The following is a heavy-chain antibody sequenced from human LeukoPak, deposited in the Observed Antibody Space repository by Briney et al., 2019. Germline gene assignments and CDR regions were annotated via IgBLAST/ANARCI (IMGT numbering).Heavy chain of an antibody. D-gene: IGHD2-21*02. J-gene: IGHJ4*02. CDR2: IDYSGST. CDR1: GGSISISSYY. CDR3: ARRVVVTAIFDY. Sequence: PSETLSLTCTVSGGSISISSYYWGWIRQPPGKWLGWIGSIDYSGSTYYNPSRKSRVTISVNTSKKQFPLKLSSVTAADKAVYYCARRVVVTAIFDYWGQGTLVTVSS. V-gene: IGHV4-39*01.